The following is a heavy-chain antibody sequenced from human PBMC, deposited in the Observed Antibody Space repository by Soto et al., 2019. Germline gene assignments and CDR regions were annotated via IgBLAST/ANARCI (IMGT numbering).Heavy chain of an antibody. CDR2: IRSKAYGGTT. D-gene: IGHD2-15*01. V-gene: IGHV3-49*03. CDR1: GFTFGDYA. CDR3: TRAGSARSFDY. J-gene: IGHJ4*02. Sequence: GGSLRLSCTASGFTFGDYAMSWFRQAPGKGLEWVGFIRSKAYGGTTEYAASVKGRFTISRDDSKSIAYLQMNSLKTEDTAVYYCTRAGSARSFDYWGQGTLVTVPQ.